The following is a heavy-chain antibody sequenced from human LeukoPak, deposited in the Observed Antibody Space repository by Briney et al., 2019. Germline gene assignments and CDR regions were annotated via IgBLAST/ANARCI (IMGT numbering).Heavy chain of an antibody. CDR2: IDGSGQTT. Sequence: GGSLRLSCAASGFTFSSCAMSWVRQAPGKGLGWVSVIDGSGQTTYYADSVKGRFTISRDNSKNTVYLQLTSLRVEDTAVYYCAKVAAWTYFDSWGQGTLVTVSS. D-gene: IGHD3/OR15-3a*01. J-gene: IGHJ4*02. V-gene: IGHV3-23*01. CDR1: GFTFSSCA. CDR3: AKVAAWTYFDS.